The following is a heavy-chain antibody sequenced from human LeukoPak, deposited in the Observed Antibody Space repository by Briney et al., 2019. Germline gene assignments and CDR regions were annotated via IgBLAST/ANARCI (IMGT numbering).Heavy chain of an antibody. D-gene: IGHD4-17*01. CDR1: GGTFSNYA. CDR2: IIPILGIA. Sequence: SVKVSCKASGGTFSNYAISWVRQAPGQGLEWMGRIIPILGIANYAQKFQGRVTITADKSTSTAYMELSSLRSEDTAVYYCARDLTGDYGDYLTYYYYGMDVWGQGTTVTVSS. V-gene: IGHV1-69*04. CDR3: ARDLTGDYGDYLTYYYYGMDV. J-gene: IGHJ6*02.